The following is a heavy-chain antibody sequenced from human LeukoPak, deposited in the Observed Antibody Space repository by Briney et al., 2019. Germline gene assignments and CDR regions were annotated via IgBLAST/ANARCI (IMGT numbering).Heavy chain of an antibody. D-gene: IGHD6-13*01. Sequence: PGGSLRLSCGVSGFTFGRSWMSWVRQTPAKGLEFVANIKEDGSVRNYVDSVQGRFTISRDNAKNSLYLHTNSLRAEDTAVYYCARDPGYSSFDYWGQGTLVTVSS. V-gene: IGHV3-7*01. CDR2: IKEDGSVR. CDR3: ARDPGYSSFDY. CDR1: GFTFGRSW. J-gene: IGHJ4*02.